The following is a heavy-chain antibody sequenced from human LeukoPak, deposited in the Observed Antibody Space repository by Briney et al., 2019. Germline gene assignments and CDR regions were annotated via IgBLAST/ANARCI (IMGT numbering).Heavy chain of an antibody. D-gene: IGHD2-15*01. Sequence: GGSLRLSCVASGFSFSSYAMNWVRQTPGQGLERVSIISPNGDWTNYADSVKGRFTISRDSSKNTLYLQMNSLRAEDPAMYYCAKMVGSKDPIEYWGQGTLVTVSS. CDR2: ISPNGDWT. V-gene: IGHV3-23*01. CDR3: AKMVGSKDPIEY. J-gene: IGHJ4*02. CDR1: GFSFSSYA.